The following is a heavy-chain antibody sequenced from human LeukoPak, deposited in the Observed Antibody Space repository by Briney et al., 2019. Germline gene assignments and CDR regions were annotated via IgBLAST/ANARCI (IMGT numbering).Heavy chain of an antibody. D-gene: IGHD3-22*01. CDR3: ATRGTYYYDNSGYWGFDY. V-gene: IGHV3-23*01. CDR2: ISGSGGGT. J-gene: IGHJ4*02. Sequence: PGRSLRLSCAASGFTFDDYAMSWVRQAPGKGLEWVSAISGSGGGTYYADSVKGRFTISRDNSKNTLYLQMNSLRAEDTAVYYCATRGTYYYDNSGYWGFDYWGQGTLVTVSS. CDR1: GFTFDDYA.